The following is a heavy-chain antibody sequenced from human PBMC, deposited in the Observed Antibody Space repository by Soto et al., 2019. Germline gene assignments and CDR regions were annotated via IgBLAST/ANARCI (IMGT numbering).Heavy chain of an antibody. Sequence: PSETLSLTCAVYGGSFSGYYWSWIRQPPGKGLEWIGEINHSGSTNYNPSLKSRVTISVDTSKNQFSLKLSSVTAADTAFYYCARGLGEQQLVYCFDPWGQGTLVTVSS. J-gene: IGHJ5*02. CDR3: ARGLGEQQLVYCFDP. V-gene: IGHV4-34*01. CDR2: INHSGST. CDR1: GGSFSGYY. D-gene: IGHD6-13*01.